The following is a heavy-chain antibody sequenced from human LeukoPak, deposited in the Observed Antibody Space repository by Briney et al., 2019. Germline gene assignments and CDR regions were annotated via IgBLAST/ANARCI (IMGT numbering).Heavy chain of an antibody. Sequence: SETLSLTCTVSGGSISSYYWTWIRQSAGKGLEWIGRINTSGSTNYNPSLRSQVTMSVNTSKNQCPLNLTSVTAADTAVYSCAREGGDPRWLDPWGQGTLVTVSS. D-gene: IGHD6-25*01. V-gene: IGHV4-4*07. CDR2: INTSGST. CDR1: GGSISSYY. J-gene: IGHJ5*02. CDR3: AREGGDPRWLDP.